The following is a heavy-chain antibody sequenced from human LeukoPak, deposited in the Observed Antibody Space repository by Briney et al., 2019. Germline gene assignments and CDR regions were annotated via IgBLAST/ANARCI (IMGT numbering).Heavy chain of an antibody. Sequence: SETLSLTCTVSGGSISSGGYYWSWIRQPPGKGLEWIGYIYHSGSTYYNPSLKSRVTISVDRSKNQFSLKLSSVTAADTAVYYCARDRPNLTGYLYWGQGTLVTVSS. CDR1: GGSISSGGYY. CDR3: ARDRPNLTGYLY. V-gene: IGHV4-30-2*01. D-gene: IGHD3-9*01. J-gene: IGHJ4*02. CDR2: IYHSGST.